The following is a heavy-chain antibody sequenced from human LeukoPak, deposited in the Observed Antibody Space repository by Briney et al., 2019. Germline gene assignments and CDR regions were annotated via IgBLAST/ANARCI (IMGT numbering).Heavy chain of an antibody. CDR3: ARDTEVRGVIHWFDP. J-gene: IGHJ5*02. CDR1: GFTFSDYY. Sequence: GGSLRLSCAASGFTFSDYYMSWIRQAPGKRLEWVSYISSSGSTIYYADSVKGRFTISRDNAKNSLYLQMNSLRAEDTAVYYCARDTEVRGVIHWFDPWGQGTLVTVSS. D-gene: IGHD3-10*01. V-gene: IGHV3-11*01. CDR2: ISSSGSTI.